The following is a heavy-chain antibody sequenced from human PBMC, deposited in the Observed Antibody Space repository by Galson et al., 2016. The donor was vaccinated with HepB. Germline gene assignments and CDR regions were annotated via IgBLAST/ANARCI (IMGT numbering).Heavy chain of an antibody. V-gene: IGHV3-53*01. Sequence: SLRLSCAASGFTVSNNYLSWVRQAPGKGLELVSLIYSSGNTWYADSVKGRFTISRDNSKDTLYLQLNSLRGDDTAVYFCARESIGARTVAGTFDFWGQGTLVIVSA. CDR2: IYSSGNT. D-gene: IGHD6-19*01. J-gene: IGHJ4*02. CDR1: GFTVSNNY. CDR3: ARESIGARTVAGTFDF.